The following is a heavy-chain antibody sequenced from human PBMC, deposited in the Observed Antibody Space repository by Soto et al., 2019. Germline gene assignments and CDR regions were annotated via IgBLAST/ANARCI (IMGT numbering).Heavy chain of an antibody. V-gene: IGHV3-7*01. CDR1: GFTFSSYW. Sequence: DVQLVESGGGLVQPGGSLRLSCAASGFTFSSYWMSWVRQAPGKGLEWVANIKQDGSEKYYVDSVKGRFTISRDNAKNSLYLQMNSLRAEDTAVYYCARERGYYGSGSYYDGPGYWGQGTLVTVSS. J-gene: IGHJ4*02. CDR2: IKQDGSEK. CDR3: ARERGYYGSGSYYDGPGY. D-gene: IGHD3-10*01.